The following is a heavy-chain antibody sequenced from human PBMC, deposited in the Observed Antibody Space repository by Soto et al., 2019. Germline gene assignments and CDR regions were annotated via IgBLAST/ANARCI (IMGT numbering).Heavy chain of an antibody. V-gene: IGHV4-31*03. Sequence: QVQLQESGPGLVKPSQTLSLTCTVSGGSISSGGYYWSWIRQHPGKGLEWIGYIYYSGSTYYNPSLKSRVTISVDTSKNQFSLKLSSVTAADTAVYYCARGEDCGGDCHDAFDIWGQGTMVTVSS. CDR1: GGSISSGGYY. J-gene: IGHJ3*02. CDR3: ARGEDCGGDCHDAFDI. CDR2: IYYSGST. D-gene: IGHD2-21*02.